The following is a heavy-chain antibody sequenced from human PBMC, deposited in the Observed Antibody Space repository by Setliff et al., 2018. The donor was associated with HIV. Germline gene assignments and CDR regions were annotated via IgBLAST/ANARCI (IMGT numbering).Heavy chain of an antibody. CDR2: ISSSSSYI. CDR3: ARAVVVVVTAAPPYNWFDP. CDR1: GFTFSSYS. D-gene: IGHD2-21*02. Sequence: PGGSLRLSCAASGFTFSSYSMNWVRQAPGKGLEWVSSISSSSSYIYYADSVKGRFTISRDNAKNSLYLQMNSLRAEDTAVYYCARAVVVVVTAAPPYNWFDPWGQGTLVTVSS. V-gene: IGHV3-21*01. J-gene: IGHJ5*02.